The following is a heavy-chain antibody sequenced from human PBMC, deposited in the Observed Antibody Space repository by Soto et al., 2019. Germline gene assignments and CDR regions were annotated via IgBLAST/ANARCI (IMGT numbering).Heavy chain of an antibody. V-gene: IGHV1-18*01. CDR2: ISAYNGKT. CDR1: GYTFTSYG. Sequence: GASVKLSCTASGYTFTSYGISWVRQAPGQGLEWMGWISAYNGKTNYAKNVQGRVTMTTDTSTRTAYMDLRSLRSDDTAVYYCARGGDVNYYHGMDVWGQGTTVPVSS. J-gene: IGHJ6*02. CDR3: ARGGDVNYYHGMDV. D-gene: IGHD5-12*01.